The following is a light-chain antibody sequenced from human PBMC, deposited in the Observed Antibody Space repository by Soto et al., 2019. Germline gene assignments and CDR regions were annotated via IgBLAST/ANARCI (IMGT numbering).Light chain of an antibody. Sequence: EIVLTQSPATLSLSPGERATFSCRASQSVSSDLVWYQQKPGQAPWLLIYDASNRATGIPARFSGSGSGTDFTLTISSLEPEDFAVYFCQQRTNWPPLTFGGGTKVEIK. V-gene: IGKV3-11*01. J-gene: IGKJ4*01. CDR3: QQRTNWPPLT. CDR1: QSVSSD. CDR2: DAS.